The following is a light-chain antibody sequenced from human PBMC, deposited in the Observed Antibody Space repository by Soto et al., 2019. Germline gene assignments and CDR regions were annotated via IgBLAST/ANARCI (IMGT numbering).Light chain of an antibody. Sequence: EIVMTQSPATLSVSPGERATLSCRASRNINRKLAWYQQKPGQAPRLLISGASTRATGIPARFSGSGSGTEFTLTFSSLQSEDFAVYYCKQYYDYPPLIFGGGTKVEIK. V-gene: IGKV3-15*01. J-gene: IGKJ4*01. CDR1: RNINRK. CDR2: GAS. CDR3: KQYYDYPPLI.